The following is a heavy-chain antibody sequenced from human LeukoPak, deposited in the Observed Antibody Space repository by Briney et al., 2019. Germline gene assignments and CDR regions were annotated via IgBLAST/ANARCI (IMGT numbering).Heavy chain of an antibody. Sequence: SETLSLTCTVSGGSISSYYWSWIRQPAGKGLEWIGEINHSGSTNYNPSLKSRVTISVDTSKKQFSLKLSSVTAADTAVYHCARCGSSGYYSDPFDFWGQGTMVTVSS. J-gene: IGHJ3*01. CDR1: GGSISSYY. D-gene: IGHD3-22*01. CDR2: INHSGST. V-gene: IGHV4-34*01. CDR3: ARCGSSGYYSDPFDF.